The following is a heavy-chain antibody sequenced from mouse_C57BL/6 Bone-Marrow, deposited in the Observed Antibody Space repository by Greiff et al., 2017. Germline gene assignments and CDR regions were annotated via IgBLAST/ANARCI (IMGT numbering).Heavy chain of an antibody. D-gene: IGHD2-4*01. J-gene: IGHJ2*01. CDR3: TVFNYDHSYYFDY. CDR1: GFNIKDDY. Sequence: VQLQQSGAELVRPGASVKLSCTASGFNIKDDYMHWVKQRPEPGLEWIGWIDPENGDTEYASKVQGKATITADTSSNTAYLQLSSLTSEDTAVYYYTVFNYDHSYYFDYWGRGTTLTVSS. V-gene: IGHV14-4*01. CDR2: IDPENGDT.